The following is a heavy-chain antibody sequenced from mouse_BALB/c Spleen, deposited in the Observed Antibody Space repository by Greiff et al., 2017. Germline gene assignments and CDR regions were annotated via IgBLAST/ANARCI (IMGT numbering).Heavy chain of an antibody. CDR3: AREATVVAKAMDY. CDR1: GFTFSSFG. Sequence: EVNVVESGGGLVQPGGSRKLSCAASGFTFSSFGMHWVRQAPEKGLEWVATISDGGSYTYYPDSVKGRFTISRDNAKNNLYLQMSSLKSEDTAMYYCAREATVVAKAMDYWGQGTSVTVSS. CDR2: ISDGGSYT. J-gene: IGHJ4*01. V-gene: IGHV5-6*03. D-gene: IGHD1-1*01.